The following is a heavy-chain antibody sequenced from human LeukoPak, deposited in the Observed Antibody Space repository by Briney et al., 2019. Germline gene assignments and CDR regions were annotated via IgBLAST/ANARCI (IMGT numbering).Heavy chain of an antibody. J-gene: IGHJ4*02. V-gene: IGHV3-7*01. CDR3: ATGGALRGYSPY. CDR2: MKEDGNEI. CDR1: GFTFSGST. Sequence: PGGSLRLSCAASGFTFSGSTMNWVRQAPGKGPEWVAKMKEDGNEIEYADSVKGRFTIDRDNAKSSLYLQMNSLTAEDTAVYYCATGGALRGYSPYWGQGTLVTVSS. D-gene: IGHD2-8*02.